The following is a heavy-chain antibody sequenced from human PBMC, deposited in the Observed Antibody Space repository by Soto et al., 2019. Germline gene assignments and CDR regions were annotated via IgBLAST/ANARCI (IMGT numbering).Heavy chain of an antibody. CDR1: GFTFRNYD. V-gene: IGHV3-13*05. CDR2: ISAAGDP. J-gene: IGHJ6*02. CDR3: ARTDIDFYGLDV. Sequence: EVQLVESGGGLVQPGGSLRLSCEASGFTFRNYDMHWVHQGTGKGLEWVSGISAAGDPDYADSVEGRFTISGENAQNSFFLQMNSLRVGDTAVYYCARTDIDFYGLDVWGQGTTVIVSS.